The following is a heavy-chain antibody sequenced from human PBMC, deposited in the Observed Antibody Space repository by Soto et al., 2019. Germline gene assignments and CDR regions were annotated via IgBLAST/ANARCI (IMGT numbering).Heavy chain of an antibody. V-gene: IGHV4-30-4*01. Sequence: SETLSLTCTVSGGSISSGDYYWSWIRQPPGKGLEWIGYIYYSGSTYYNPSLKSRVTISVDTSKNQFSLKLSSVTAADTAVYYCARDQGLALHYYYGMDVWGQGTTVTVSS. CDR1: GGSISSGDYY. CDR3: ARDQGLALHYYYGMDV. CDR2: IYYSGST. D-gene: IGHD2-21*02. J-gene: IGHJ6*02.